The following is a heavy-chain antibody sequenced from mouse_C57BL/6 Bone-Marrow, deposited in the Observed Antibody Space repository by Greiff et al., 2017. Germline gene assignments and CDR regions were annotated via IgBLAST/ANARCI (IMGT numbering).Heavy chain of an antibody. CDR1: GFTFSSYA. V-gene: IGHV5-4*03. Sequence: EVKVVESGGGLVKPGGSLKLSCAASGFTFSSYAMSWVRQTPEKRLEWVATISDGGSYTYYPDTVKGRFTISRDNAKNNLYLQMSHLKSEDTAMYYCARVLWLLGYWYFDVWGTETTVTVTS. CDR2: ISDGGSYT. D-gene: IGHD2-2*01. J-gene: IGHJ1*03. CDR3: ARVLWLLGYWYFDV.